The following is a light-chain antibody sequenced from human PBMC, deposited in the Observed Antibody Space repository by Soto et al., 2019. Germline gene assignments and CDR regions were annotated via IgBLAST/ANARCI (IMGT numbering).Light chain of an antibody. V-gene: IGKV3-15*01. CDR1: QSVGTN. CDR2: SVS. J-gene: IGKJ5*01. Sequence: EIVMTQSPATLSAFPGERITLSCRASQSVGTNVAWYQQKRGQAPRLLIYSVSTRATGIAARFSGSGFGTEFTLTISTLQSKDSAVYYCQQYKNWPPITFGQGTRLEIK. CDR3: QQYKNWPPIT.